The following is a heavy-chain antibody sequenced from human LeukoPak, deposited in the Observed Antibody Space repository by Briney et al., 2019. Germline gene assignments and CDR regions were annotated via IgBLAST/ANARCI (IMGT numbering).Heavy chain of an antibody. V-gene: IGHV4-59*10. Sequence: KASETLSLTCAVYGGSISSYYWSWIRQPAGKGLEWIGRIYTSGSTNYNPSLKSRVTMSVDTSKDQFSLKLSSVTAADTAVYYCARVGDGYSYDYWGQGTLVTVSS. J-gene: IGHJ4*02. CDR1: GGSISSYY. CDR2: IYTSGST. CDR3: ARVGDGYSYDY. D-gene: IGHD5-24*01.